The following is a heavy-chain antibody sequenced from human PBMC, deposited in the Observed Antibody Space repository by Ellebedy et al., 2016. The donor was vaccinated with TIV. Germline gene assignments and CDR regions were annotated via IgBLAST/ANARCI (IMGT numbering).Heavy chain of an antibody. J-gene: IGHJ3*02. Sequence: SETLSLXXAVSGGSISSSNYYWGWIRQPPGKGLEWIATIFYSGTTYYNPSLKSRVTISIDMSKNQFSLRLTSVTAADTAVYYCARPQQLVFDAFDIWGQGTMVTVSS. V-gene: IGHV4-39*01. CDR1: GGSISSSNYY. D-gene: IGHD6-13*01. CDR2: IFYSGTT. CDR3: ARPQQLVFDAFDI.